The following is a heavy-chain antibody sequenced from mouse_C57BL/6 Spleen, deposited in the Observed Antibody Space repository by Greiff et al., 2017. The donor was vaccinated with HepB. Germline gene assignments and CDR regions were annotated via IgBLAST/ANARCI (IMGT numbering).Heavy chain of an antibody. CDR2: IDPENGDT. CDR1: GFNIKDDY. CDR3: TSSDSSGSWFAY. D-gene: IGHD3-2*02. Sequence: EVKLQESGAELVRPGASVKLSCTASGFNIKDDYMHWVKQRPEQGLEWIGWIDPENGDTEYASKFQGKATITADTSSNTAYLQLSSLTSEDTAVYYCTSSDSSGSWFAYWGQGTLVTVSA. J-gene: IGHJ3*01. V-gene: IGHV14-4*01.